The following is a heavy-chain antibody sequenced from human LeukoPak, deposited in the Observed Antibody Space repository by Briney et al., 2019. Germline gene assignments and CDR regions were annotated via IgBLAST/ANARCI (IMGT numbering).Heavy chain of an antibody. CDR2: VSTVSSYI. V-gene: IGHV3-21*01. D-gene: IGHD3-22*01. CDR3: ARLRRNSDRSDFFYYYDH. Sequence: GGSLRLSCAASGFTFSDYSMNWVRQAPGKGLEWVASVSTVSSYIYYADSMRGRFTISRDNAKNSLFLQMNSLRAEDTAVYYCARLRRNSDRSDFFYYYDHWGQGTLVTVSS. CDR1: GFTFSDYS. J-gene: IGHJ4*02.